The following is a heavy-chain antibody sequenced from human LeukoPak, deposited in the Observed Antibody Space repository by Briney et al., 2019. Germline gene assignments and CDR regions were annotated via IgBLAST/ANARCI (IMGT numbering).Heavy chain of an antibody. CDR1: GFTFSSNW. J-gene: IGHJ3*02. CDR2: INSDGSSK. CDR3: ARAPGFGELLEGAFDI. D-gene: IGHD3-10*01. Sequence: GGYLRLYCAASGFTFSSNWMHWVRQAPGKGLVWVSRINSDGSSKSYADSVKGRFTISRDNAKNTLYLQMNSLRAEDTAVYYCARAPGFGELLEGAFDIWGQGTMVTVSS. V-gene: IGHV3-74*01.